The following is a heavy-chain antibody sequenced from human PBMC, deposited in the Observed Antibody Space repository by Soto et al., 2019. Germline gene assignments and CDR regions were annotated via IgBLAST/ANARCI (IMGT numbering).Heavy chain of an antibody. CDR3: ARELITIFGVVTPFDL. J-gene: IGHJ2*01. CDR2: IYYSGST. D-gene: IGHD3-3*01. CDR1: GGSISSGGYY. V-gene: IGHV4-31*03. Sequence: QVQLQESGPGLVKPSQTLSLTCTVSGGSISSGGYYWSWIRHHPGKGLEWIGYIYYSGSTYYNPSLKSRVTISVDTSKNQFSLKLSSVTAADTAVYYCARELITIFGVVTPFDLWGRGTLVTVSS.